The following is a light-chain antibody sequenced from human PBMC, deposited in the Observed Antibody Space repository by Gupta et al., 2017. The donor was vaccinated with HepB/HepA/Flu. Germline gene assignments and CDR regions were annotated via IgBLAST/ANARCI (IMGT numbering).Light chain of an antibody. CDR2: DVN. CDR3: CSDAGSNTYV. CDR1: SSDVGGYNY. V-gene: IGLV2-11*01. J-gene: IGLJ1*01. Sequence: QSALTQPRSVSGSPGQSVAVSCTGSSSDVGGYNYVSWYQQHPGKAPKLMIYDVNKRPSGVPDRFSGSKSGNTASLTISGLQAEDESDYYCCSDAGSNTYVFGTGTTVTVL.